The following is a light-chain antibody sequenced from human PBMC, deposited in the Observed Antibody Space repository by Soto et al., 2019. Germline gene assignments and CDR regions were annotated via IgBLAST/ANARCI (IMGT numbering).Light chain of an antibody. CDR1: SSDIGAYNS. V-gene: IGLV2-14*03. CDR2: DVS. CDR3: ASYTSARIRV. J-gene: IGLJ2*01. Sequence: QSALTHPASVSACPGQSITISCTGTSSDIGAYNSVSWYQQHPGKAPQLMIYDVSYRPSGISSRFSGSKSGNTASLTISGLQADDDADYYCASYTSARIRVFGGGTKLTVL.